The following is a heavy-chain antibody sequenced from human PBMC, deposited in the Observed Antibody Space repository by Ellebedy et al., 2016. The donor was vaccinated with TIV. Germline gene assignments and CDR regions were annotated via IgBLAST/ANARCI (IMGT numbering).Heavy chain of an antibody. V-gene: IGHV3-21*01. J-gene: IGHJ3*02. Sequence: GESLKISXAASGFTFNRYSMIWVRQAPGKGLEWVSSISSSSSYIYYADSVKGRFTISRDNAKNSLYLQMNSLRAEDTAVYYCASSRTSGGILGSSGYYLGAFDIWGQGTMVTVSS. CDR1: GFTFNRYS. CDR2: ISSSSSYI. CDR3: ASSRTSGGILGSSGYYLGAFDI. D-gene: IGHD3-22*01.